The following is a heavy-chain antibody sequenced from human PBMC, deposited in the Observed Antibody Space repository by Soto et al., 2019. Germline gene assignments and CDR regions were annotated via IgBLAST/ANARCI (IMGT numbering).Heavy chain of an antibody. CDR1: GFTFSSYG. V-gene: IGHV3-33*01. D-gene: IGHD2-8*01. J-gene: IGHJ3*02. CDR2: IWYDGSNK. CDR3: ARDSLGYCTNGVCHRGRAFDI. Sequence: GGSLRLSCAASGFTFSSYGMHWVRQAPGKGLEWVAVIWYDGSNKYYADSVKGRFTISRDNSKNTLYLQMNSLRAEDTAVYYCARDSLGYCTNGVCHRGRAFDIWGQGTMVTVSS.